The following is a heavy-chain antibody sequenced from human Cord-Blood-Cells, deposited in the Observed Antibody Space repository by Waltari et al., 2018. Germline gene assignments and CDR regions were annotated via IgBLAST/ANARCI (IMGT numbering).Heavy chain of an antibody. CDR1: GGTFSSYA. CDR3: ARTGELPYSYYFDY. CDR2: IIPIFGTA. D-gene: IGHD3-16*02. Sequence: VQLVQSGAEVKKPGSSVKVSCKASGGTFSSYAISWVGQAPGQGLEWMGGIIPIFGTANYAQKFQGRVTITADESTSTAYMELSSLRSEDTAVYYCARTGELPYSYYFDYWGQGTLVTVSS. V-gene: IGHV1-69*01. J-gene: IGHJ4*02.